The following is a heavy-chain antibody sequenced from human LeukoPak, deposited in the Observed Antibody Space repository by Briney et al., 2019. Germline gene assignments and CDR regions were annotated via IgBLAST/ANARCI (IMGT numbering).Heavy chain of an antibody. J-gene: IGHJ4*02. Sequence: GASVKVSCKASGYTFTGYYMHWVRQAPGQGLEWMGRLNPNSGGTNYAQKFQGRVTMTRDTSISTAYMELSRLRSDDTAVYYCARNSGIAVADYWGQGTLVTVSS. CDR3: ARNSGIAVADY. CDR2: LNPNSGGT. D-gene: IGHD6-19*01. CDR1: GYTFTGYY. V-gene: IGHV1-2*06.